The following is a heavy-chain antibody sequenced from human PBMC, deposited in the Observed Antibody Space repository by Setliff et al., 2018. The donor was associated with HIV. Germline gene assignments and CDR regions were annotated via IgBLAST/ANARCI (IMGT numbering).Heavy chain of an antibody. CDR2: ISSSSSSI. CDR3: ARGGFNHAFDI. Sequence: GGSLRLSCVGSGFTFNGYAMNWVRQAPGKGLEWVSYISSSSSSIYYGDSVKGRFTISRDNAKSTVYLQMGSLSADDTAVYYCARGGFNHAFDIWGQGTMVTVSS. CDR1: GFTFNGYA. D-gene: IGHD2-15*01. V-gene: IGHV3-48*01. J-gene: IGHJ3*02.